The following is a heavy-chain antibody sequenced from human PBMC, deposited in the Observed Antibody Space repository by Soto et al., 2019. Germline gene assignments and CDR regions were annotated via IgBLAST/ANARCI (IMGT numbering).Heavy chain of an antibody. V-gene: IGHV4-59*08. J-gene: IGHJ4*02. CDR2: VYYSGST. CDR1: GGSIRSYY. CDR3: ARLGGYYQAFDH. Sequence: QVQLQESGPGRVKPSETLSLTCTVSGGSIRSYYWSWIRQPPGKGLELIGYVYYSGSTKYNPSLKSRVTISVDSSKNQFSLKLDSVTAADTAVYYCARLGGYYQAFDHWGQGTLVTVSS. D-gene: IGHD3-3*01.